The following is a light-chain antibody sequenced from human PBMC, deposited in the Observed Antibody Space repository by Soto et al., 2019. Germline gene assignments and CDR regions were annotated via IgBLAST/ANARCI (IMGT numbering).Light chain of an antibody. V-gene: IGLV1-40*01. CDR2: GNN. CDR1: SSNIGANYD. CDR3: QSYDKTLSARYV. Sequence: QSVLTQPPSVSGAPGQTVTIFCTGSSSNIGANYDVHWYQQRPGTAPKLLIFGNNNRPSGVPDRFSGSKSGTSASLAITGLQAEDEGDYYCQSYDKTLSARYVFGTGTKVTVL. J-gene: IGLJ1*01.